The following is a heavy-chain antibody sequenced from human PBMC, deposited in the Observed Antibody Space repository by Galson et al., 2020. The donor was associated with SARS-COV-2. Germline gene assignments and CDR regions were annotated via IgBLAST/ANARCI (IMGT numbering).Heavy chain of an antibody. J-gene: IGHJ6*02. D-gene: IGHD3-3*01. CDR1: GFTFSSYA. CDR2: IPYDGRNK. CDR3: ARDGWHRNSNDFWSGAAPWLSGMDV. V-gene: IGHV3-30*04. Sequence: GGSLRLSCAASGFTFSSYAMHWVRQAPGKGLKWVAVIPYDGRNKYYADPVKGRFTISRDNSKNPLYLQMNSLRAEDTAVYYCARDGWHRNSNDFWSGAAPWLSGMDVWGQGTTVTVSS.